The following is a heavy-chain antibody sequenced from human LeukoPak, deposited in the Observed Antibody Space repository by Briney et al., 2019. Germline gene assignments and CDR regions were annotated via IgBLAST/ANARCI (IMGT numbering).Heavy chain of an antibody. Sequence: GGSLRLSCAASGFTFSNYWMKWVRQAPGKGLEWVASINEDGSGKFSVGSVKDRITISRDNTRNSLDLQINSLTVEDTAIYYCARDDGDVWGTGTTVTVSS. J-gene: IGHJ6*04. V-gene: IGHV3-7*01. CDR2: INEDGSGK. CDR3: ARDDGDV. CDR1: GFTFSNYW.